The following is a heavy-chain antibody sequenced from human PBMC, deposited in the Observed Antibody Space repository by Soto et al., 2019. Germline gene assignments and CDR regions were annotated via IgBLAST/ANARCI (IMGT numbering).Heavy chain of an antibody. CDR3: ARWIRILYSGLDGMDV. J-gene: IGHJ6*02. CDR1: GYTFTSYD. D-gene: IGHD2-15*01. V-gene: IGHV1-8*01. Sequence: QVQLVQSGAEVKKPGASVKVSCKASGYTFTSYDINWVRQATGQGLEWMGWMNPNSGNTGYAQKFQGRVTMTRNTSISTAYMELSSLRSEDTAVYYCARWIRILYSGLDGMDVWGQGTTVTVSS. CDR2: MNPNSGNT.